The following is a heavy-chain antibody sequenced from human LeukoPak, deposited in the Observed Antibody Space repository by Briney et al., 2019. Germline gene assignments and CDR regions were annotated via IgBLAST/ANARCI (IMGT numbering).Heavy chain of an antibody. V-gene: IGHV3-21*01. J-gene: IGHJ4*02. CDR2: ISSSSSYM. Sequence: PGGSLRLSCAASGFTFSSYAMTWVRQAPGKGLEWVSSISSSSSYMYYADSVKGRFTISRDNAKNSLYLQMNSLRAEDTAVYYCARLYDGSAYHADHFDYWGQGTLVIVSS. CDR1: GFTFSSYA. D-gene: IGHD3-22*01. CDR3: ARLYDGSAYHADHFDY.